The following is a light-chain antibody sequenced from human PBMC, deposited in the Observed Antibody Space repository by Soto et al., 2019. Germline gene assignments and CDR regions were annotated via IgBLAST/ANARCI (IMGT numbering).Light chain of an antibody. CDR1: QTVTRSY. V-gene: IGKV3-20*01. J-gene: IGKJ1*01. CDR2: GAS. CDR3: QQYGTSPRT. Sequence: EIVLTQSPGTMSLSPGERVNLSCRSSQTVTRSYLAWYQQKPGQDPRLLIYGASIRATGIPDRFSGSGSGTDFTLTISSLETEDFAVYYCQQYGTSPRTFGQGTKVDIK.